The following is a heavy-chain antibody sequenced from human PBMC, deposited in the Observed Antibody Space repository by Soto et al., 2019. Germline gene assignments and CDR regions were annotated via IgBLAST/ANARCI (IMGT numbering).Heavy chain of an antibody. V-gene: IGHV1-18*01. CDR3: ARSSGGNFGIIIEGSNWFDP. D-gene: IGHD3-3*01. CDR2: ISAYNGNI. J-gene: IGHJ5*02. CDR1: AYTFTNYG. Sequence: ASVKVSCKASAYTFTNYGISWVRQAPGQGLEWMGWISAYNGNINYAQKFRGRVTMTRDTSRSTVYMELSSLRSDDTAIYYCARSSGGNFGIIIEGSNWFDPWGQGTLVTVSS.